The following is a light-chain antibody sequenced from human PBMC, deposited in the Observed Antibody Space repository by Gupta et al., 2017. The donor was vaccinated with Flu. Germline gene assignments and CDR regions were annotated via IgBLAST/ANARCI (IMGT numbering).Light chain of an antibody. Sequence: EIVLTQSPGTLSLSPGERATLSCRASQSVSGSNHLAWYQQKPGQAPRLLIHGASTRAAGIPDRFSGSASGTDFILTISRLEPEDLGVYYCQQYAGAPYSFGQGTKLEIK. CDR1: QSVSGSNH. J-gene: IGKJ2*03. CDR3: QQYAGAPYS. V-gene: IGKV3-20*01. CDR2: GAS.